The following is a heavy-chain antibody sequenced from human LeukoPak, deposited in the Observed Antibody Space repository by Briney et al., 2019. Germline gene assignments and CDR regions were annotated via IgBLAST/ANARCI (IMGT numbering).Heavy chain of an antibody. CDR3: TGRTAVARTPDFDF. CDR2: ISYGGTT. CDR1: AGSIRSNTIS. D-gene: IGHD6-19*01. Sequence: PSETLSLTCSVSAGSIRSNTISWDWIRQPPGKGREWIGSISYGGTTYFNPSIDSRATMSVDTTNNQFSLKVTSVTAAETAVSCATGRTAVARTPDFDFWGQGILVTVSS. J-gene: IGHJ4*03. V-gene: IGHV4-39*01.